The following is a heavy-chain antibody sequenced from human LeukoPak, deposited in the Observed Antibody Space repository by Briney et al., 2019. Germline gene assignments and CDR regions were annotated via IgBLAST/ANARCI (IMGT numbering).Heavy chain of an antibody. D-gene: IGHD6-19*01. J-gene: IGHJ4*02. CDR2: ISYDGSNK. CDR1: GFTFRSYG. V-gene: IGHV3-30*03. Sequence: GGSLRLSCAASGFTFRSYGMHWVRQAPGKGLEWVAFISYDGSNKYYADSVKGRFTISRDNSKNTLYLQMNSLRAEDTAVYYCARVSAPGTSGWYFGYWGQGTLVTVSS. CDR3: ARVSAPGTSGWYFGY.